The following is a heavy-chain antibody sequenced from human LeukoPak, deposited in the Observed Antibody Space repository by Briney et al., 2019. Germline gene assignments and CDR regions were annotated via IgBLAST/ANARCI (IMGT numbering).Heavy chain of an antibody. CDR3: AASGWNGGGGFDP. J-gene: IGHJ5*02. CDR2: VSHSGTT. D-gene: IGHD3-16*01. V-gene: IGHV4-34*01. Sequence: SETLSLTCDVSGGSFSGYYYSWIRQPPGKGLEWIGEVSHSGTTNYNSSLKSRVSMSVGASSTQFSLIMTSVTAADTAVYYCAASGWNGGGGFDPWGQGTLVIVSS. CDR1: GGSFSGYY.